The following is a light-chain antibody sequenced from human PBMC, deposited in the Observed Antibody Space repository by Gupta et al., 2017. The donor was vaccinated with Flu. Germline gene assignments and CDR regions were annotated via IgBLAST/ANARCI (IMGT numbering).Light chain of an antibody. CDR1: DVGSYNL. CDR2: EVR. CDR3: SSYAGSNPYV. V-gene: IGLV2-23*02. Sequence: DVGSYNLASWYQQSPSKAPKVIIHEVRYRPSGVSDRFSGSKSGNTASPTIAGLQAEDEADYYCSSYAGSNPYVFGTGTKVAVL. J-gene: IGLJ1*01.